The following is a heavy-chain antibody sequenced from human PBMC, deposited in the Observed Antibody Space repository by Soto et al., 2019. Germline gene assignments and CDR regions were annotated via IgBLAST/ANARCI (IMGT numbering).Heavy chain of an antibody. J-gene: IGHJ4*02. Sequence: EVQLVESGGGLVQPGGSLKLSCSASGFTFNDAAMHWVRQASGKGLEWVGRIRSKANSYATAYAASVKGRFTISRDDSENTAYLQMNSRKTEETAVYYCTRHVADYWGQGPLVTVSS. CDR1: GFTFNDAA. V-gene: IGHV3-73*01. CDR3: TRHVADY. CDR2: IRSKANSYAT.